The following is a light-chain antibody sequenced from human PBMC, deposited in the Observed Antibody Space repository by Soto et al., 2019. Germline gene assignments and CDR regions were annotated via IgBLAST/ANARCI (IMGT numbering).Light chain of an antibody. J-gene: IGLJ3*02. V-gene: IGLV2-14*01. CDR3: SSYTTSSTLV. CDR2: EVN. CDR1: SSDVGGYNY. Sequence: QSALTQPASVSGSPGQSITISCTGTSSDVGGYNYVSWYQHHPGKAPKLIIYEVNNRPSGVSNRFSGSKSGNTASLTISGLQAEDEADYYCSSYTTSSTLVFVGGTKLTVL.